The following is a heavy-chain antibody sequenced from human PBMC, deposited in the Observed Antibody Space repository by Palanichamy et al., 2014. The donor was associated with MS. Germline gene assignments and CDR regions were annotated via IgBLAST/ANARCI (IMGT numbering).Heavy chain of an antibody. Sequence: EVLLVQSGAEVEKPGTAVRISCRASGYTFTDSFLHWVKQAPGEGLMWVGLVDPEDGETKYAEEFQGRVTMTADTSTYTAYMELSSLRSDDTAVYYCTTRRSLDNWGQGTLVTVSS. J-gene: IGHJ4*02. CDR2: VDPEDGET. CDR1: GYTFTDSF. V-gene: IGHV1-69-2*01. D-gene: IGHD3-10*01. CDR3: TTRRSLDN.